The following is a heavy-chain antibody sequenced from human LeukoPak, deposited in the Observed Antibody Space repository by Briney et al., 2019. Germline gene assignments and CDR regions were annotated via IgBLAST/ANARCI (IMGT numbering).Heavy chain of an antibody. V-gene: IGHV4-39*02. CDR2: IYYSGST. Sequence: SETLSLTCTVSGGSISSYYWGWIRQPPGKGLEWIGSIYYSGSTYYNPSLKSRVTISVDTSKNQFSLKLSSVTAADTAVYYCARDTYGDYLYWGQGTLVTVSS. D-gene: IGHD4-17*01. J-gene: IGHJ4*02. CDR3: ARDTYGDYLY. CDR1: GGSISSYY.